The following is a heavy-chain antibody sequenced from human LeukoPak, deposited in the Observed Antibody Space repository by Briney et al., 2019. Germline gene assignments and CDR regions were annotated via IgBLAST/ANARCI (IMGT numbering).Heavy chain of an antibody. CDR2: IYHSGGT. D-gene: IGHD2-2*01. V-gene: IGHV4-59*08. CDR1: GGSISSDY. CDR3: ARQGRNRDFCSSISCHYFDF. Sequence: SEPRSLTCNVDGGSISSDYWSWIRQPPGKALEWIGNIYHSGGTNYNPSLKSRVTISVDTSKPRFSLKLSSVTAADTAVYYCARQGRNRDFCSSISCHYFDFWGQGALATVSS. J-gene: IGHJ4*02.